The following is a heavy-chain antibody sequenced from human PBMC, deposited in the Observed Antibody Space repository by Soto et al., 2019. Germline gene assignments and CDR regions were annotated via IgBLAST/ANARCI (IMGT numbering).Heavy chain of an antibody. J-gene: IGHJ4*02. Sequence: SQTLSRTGAISGGSVSSNRAAWNWIRQCPSRGLEWLGRTYYRSKWYNDYAVSVKSRITINPDTSKNQFSLQLNSVTPEDTAVYYCARDSPGSGDYELLAYWGQGTLVPVSS. D-gene: IGHD4-17*01. CDR1: GGSVSSNRAA. CDR3: ARDSPGSGDYELLAY. CDR2: TYYRSKWYN. V-gene: IGHV6-1*01.